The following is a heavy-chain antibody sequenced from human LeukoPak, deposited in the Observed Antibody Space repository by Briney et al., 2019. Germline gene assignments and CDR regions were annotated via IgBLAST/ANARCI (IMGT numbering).Heavy chain of an antibody. Sequence: GGSLRLSCAASGFTFSDYYMSWIRQAPGKGLEWVSYISSSSSYTNYADSVKGRFTISRDNAKNSLYLQMNSLRAEDTAVYCCASGWSTYYFDYWGQGTLVTVSS. CDR2: ISSSSSYT. CDR1: GFTFSDYY. V-gene: IGHV3-11*06. D-gene: IGHD6-19*01. CDR3: ASGWSTYYFDY. J-gene: IGHJ4*02.